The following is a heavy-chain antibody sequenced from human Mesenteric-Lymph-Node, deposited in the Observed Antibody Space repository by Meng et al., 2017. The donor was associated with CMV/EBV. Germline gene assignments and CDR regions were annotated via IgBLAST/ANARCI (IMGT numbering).Heavy chain of an antibody. CDR2: IYWDDDK. J-gene: IGHJ4*02. CDR1: VG. V-gene: IGHV2-5*02. CDR3: AHRASSCSGGSCYRSGRGYVDY. Sequence: VGVGWIRQPPGKALEWLALIYWDDDKRYSPSLKTSLTITKDTSKNQVVLTMTNTDPMDTATYYCAHRASSCSGGSCYRSGRGYVDYWGPGTLVTVSS. D-gene: IGHD2-15*01.